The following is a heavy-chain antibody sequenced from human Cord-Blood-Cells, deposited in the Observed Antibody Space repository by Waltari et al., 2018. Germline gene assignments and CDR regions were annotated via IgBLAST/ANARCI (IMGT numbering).Heavy chain of an antibody. CDR2: SSPVFGTA. J-gene: IGHJ5*02. CDR1: GGTFSSYA. Sequence: QVQLVQSGAEGKKPGSSVKVPCTASGGTFSSYAISWVRQAPGRGLEWMGESSPVFGTANDAQKFEGRGPITAHEATSTAYMGLSSLRSEDTAVYYCARASQASIAWRNWFDPWGQGTLVTVSS. D-gene: IGHD5-12*01. V-gene: IGHV1-69*01. CDR3: ARASQASIAWRNWFDP.